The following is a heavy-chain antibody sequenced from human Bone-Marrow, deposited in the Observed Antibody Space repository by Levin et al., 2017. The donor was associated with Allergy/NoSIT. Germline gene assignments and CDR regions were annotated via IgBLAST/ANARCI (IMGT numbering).Heavy chain of an antibody. Sequence: SCAASGFTFDDYAMHWVRQAPGKGLEWVSGISWNSGSIGYADSVKGRFTISRDNAKNSLYLQMNSLRAEDTALYYCAKGGPGAFDIWGQGTMVTVSS. CDR1: GFTFDDYA. J-gene: IGHJ3*02. CDR2: ISWNSGSI. CDR3: AKGGPGAFDI. V-gene: IGHV3-9*01.